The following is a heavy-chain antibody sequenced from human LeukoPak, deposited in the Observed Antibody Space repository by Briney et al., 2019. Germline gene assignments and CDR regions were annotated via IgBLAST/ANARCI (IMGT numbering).Heavy chain of an antibody. V-gene: IGHV5-10-1*01. CDR3: ARRKYSSSWYVDY. Sequence: GESLKISCEASGYSFANYWISWVRQMPGKGLEWMGSIDPSGSYTNYSPSFQGHVTISADRSVSTTYLQWSSLEASGTAMYYCARRKYSSSWYVDYWGQGTLVTVSS. CDR2: IDPSGSYT. CDR1: GYSFANYW. D-gene: IGHD6-13*01. J-gene: IGHJ4*02.